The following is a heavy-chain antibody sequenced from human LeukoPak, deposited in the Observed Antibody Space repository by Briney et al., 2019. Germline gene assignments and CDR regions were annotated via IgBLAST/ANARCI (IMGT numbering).Heavy chain of an antibody. CDR2: INTNTGNP. D-gene: IGHD6-19*01. V-gene: IGHV7-4-1*02. CDR3: ARMGGSSGWYLDAFDI. Sequence: GASVKVSCKASGYTFTSYAMNWVRQAPGQGLEWMGWINTNTGNPTYAQGFTGRFVFSLDTSVSTAYLQISSLKAEDTAVYYCARMGGSSGWYLDAFDIWGQGTMVTVSS. CDR1: GYTFTSYA. J-gene: IGHJ3*02.